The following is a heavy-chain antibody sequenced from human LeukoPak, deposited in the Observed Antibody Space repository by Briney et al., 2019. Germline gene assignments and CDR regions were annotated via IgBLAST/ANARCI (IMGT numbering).Heavy chain of an antibody. J-gene: IGHJ4*02. Sequence: GGSLNLSCAASGFTFDDYAMNWVRQAPGKGLEWVSGISWNSGSIAYADSVKGRFTFSRDNAKNPLYLQMNSLRAEDTALYYCAKARRGSGGSGSFYHPIDYWGQGTLVTVSS. V-gene: IGHV3-9*01. D-gene: IGHD3-10*01. CDR3: AKARRGSGGSGSFYHPIDY. CDR2: ISWNSGSI. CDR1: GFTFDDYA.